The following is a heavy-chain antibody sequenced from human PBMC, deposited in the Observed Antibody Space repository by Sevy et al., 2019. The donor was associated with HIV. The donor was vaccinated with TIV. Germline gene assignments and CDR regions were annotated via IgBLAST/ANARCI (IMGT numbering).Heavy chain of an antibody. V-gene: IGHV3-7*03. CDR1: GFTISSYW. CDR2: IKQDGSVK. J-gene: IGHJ6*02. D-gene: IGHD2-15*01. Sequence: GGSLRLSCAASGFTISSYWVTWVRQAPGKGLEWVANIKQDGSVKKYLDSVRGRFTISRDNAKNSVYLEMNSLRAEDTAVYYCAREDIVLGGDNYYGIDVWGQGTTVTVSS. CDR3: AREDIVLGGDNYYGIDV.